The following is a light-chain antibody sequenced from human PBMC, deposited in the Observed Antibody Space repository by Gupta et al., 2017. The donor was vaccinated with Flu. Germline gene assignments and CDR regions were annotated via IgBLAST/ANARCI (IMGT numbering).Light chain of an antibody. CDR2: GAS. J-gene: IGKJ4*01. V-gene: IGKV3-20*01. CDR1: QSVRSRY. CDR3: QQYGSSPLT. Sequence: EIVLTQSPGTLSLSPGERATLSCRANQSVRSRYLAWYQQRPGQAPRLLIYGASGRATGIPDRFRGSGSGTDFTLTIDGLEPEDFAVYSCQQYGSSPLTFGGGTKIE.